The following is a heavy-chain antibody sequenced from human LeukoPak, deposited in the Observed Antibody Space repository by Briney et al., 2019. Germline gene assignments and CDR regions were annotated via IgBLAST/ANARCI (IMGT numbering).Heavy chain of an antibody. Sequence: GGSLRLSCAASGFTVSSNYMSWVRQAPGKGLEWVSVIYSGGSTYYADSVKGRFTISRDNSKNTLYLQMNSLRAEDTAVYYCASHDYSNYGPGTTGLDYWGQGTLVTVSS. J-gene: IGHJ4*02. CDR2: IYSGGST. CDR1: GFTVSSNY. D-gene: IGHD4-11*01. V-gene: IGHV3-66*04. CDR3: ASHDYSNYGPGTTGLDY.